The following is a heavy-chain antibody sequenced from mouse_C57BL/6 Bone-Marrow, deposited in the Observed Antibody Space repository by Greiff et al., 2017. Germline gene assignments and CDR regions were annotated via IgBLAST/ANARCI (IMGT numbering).Heavy chain of an antibody. CDR3: ARSDLLWSLAFAY. Sequence: VKLQESDAELVKPGASVKISCKVSGYTFTDPTIHWMKQRPEQGLEWIGYIYPRDGSTKYNEKFKGKATLTADKSSSTAYMQLNSLTSEDSAVYFCARSDLLWSLAFAYGGQGTLVTVSA. D-gene: IGHD2-1*01. V-gene: IGHV1-78*01. J-gene: IGHJ3*01. CDR1: GYTFTDPT. CDR2: IYPRDGST.